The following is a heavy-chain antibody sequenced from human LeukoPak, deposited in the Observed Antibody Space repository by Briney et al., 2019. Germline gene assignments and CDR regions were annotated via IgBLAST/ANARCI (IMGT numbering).Heavy chain of an antibody. V-gene: IGHV3-30-3*01. D-gene: IGHD3-3*01. Sequence: GRSPRLSCAASGFTFSSYAMHWVRQAPGEGLEWVAVISYDGSNKYYADSVKGRFTISRDNSKNTLYLQMNSLRAEDTAVYYCARDQPGYYDFWSGYYGVDPWGQGTLVTVSS. CDR1: GFTFSSYA. CDR2: ISYDGSNK. J-gene: IGHJ5*02. CDR3: ARDQPGYYDFWSGYYGVDP.